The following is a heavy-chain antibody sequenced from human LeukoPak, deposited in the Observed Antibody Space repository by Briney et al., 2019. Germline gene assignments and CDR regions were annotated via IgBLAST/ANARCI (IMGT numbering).Heavy chain of an antibody. J-gene: IGHJ4*02. D-gene: IGHD6-19*01. CDR2: ISSSSSYI. CDR3: AREFSGRPDY. V-gene: IGHV3-21*01. Sequence: GRSLRLSCAASGFTFSSYSMNRVRQAPGKGLEWVSSISSSSSYIYYADSVKGRFTISRDNAKNSLYLQMNSLRAEDTAVYYCAREFSGRPDYWGQGTLVTVSS. CDR1: GFTFSSYS.